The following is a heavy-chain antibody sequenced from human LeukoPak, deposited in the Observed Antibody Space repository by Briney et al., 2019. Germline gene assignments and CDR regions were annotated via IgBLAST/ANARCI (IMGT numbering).Heavy chain of an antibody. CDR1: GGSFSGYY. J-gene: IGHJ4*02. Sequence: SETLSLTCAVYGGSFSGYYWSWIRQPPGKGLEWIGEINHSGSTNYNPSLKSRVTISVDTSKNQFSLKLSSVTAADTAVYYCARGGKQWLGFDYWGQGTLVTVSS. CDR3: ARGGKQWLGFDY. V-gene: IGHV4-34*01. CDR2: INHSGST. D-gene: IGHD6-19*01.